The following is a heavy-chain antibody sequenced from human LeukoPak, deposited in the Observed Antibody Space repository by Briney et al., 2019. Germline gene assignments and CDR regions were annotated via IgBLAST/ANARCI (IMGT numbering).Heavy chain of an antibody. V-gene: IGHV1-8*03. CDR3: ARGVRYQPRTPPGRYYYYMDV. D-gene: IGHD3-10*01. J-gene: IGHJ6*03. Sequence: GASVKVSCKASGYTFTSYDINWVRQATGQGLEWMGLMNPNSGNTGYAQKFQGRVTITRNTSISTAYMELSSLRSEDTAVYYCARGVRYQPRTPPGRYYYYMDVWGKGTTVTVSS. CDR1: GYTFTSYD. CDR2: MNPNSGNT.